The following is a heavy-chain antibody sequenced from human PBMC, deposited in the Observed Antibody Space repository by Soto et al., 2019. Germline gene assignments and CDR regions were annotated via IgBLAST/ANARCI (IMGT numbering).Heavy chain of an antibody. CDR2: IKSKTDGETI. Sequence: EVQLVESGGCLVKPGGSLRLSCAASGFTFSNAWMTWVRQAPGNGLEWVGRIKSKTDGETIDYAAPVKGRFTVSRDDSETTLYLQMNSLKTEDTDVYYCTTDSGYRRSYLYLDYWGQGTQFTVST. CDR3: TTDSGYRRSYLYLDY. V-gene: IGHV3-15*01. J-gene: IGHJ4*02. D-gene: IGHD5-12*01. CDR1: GFTFSNAW.